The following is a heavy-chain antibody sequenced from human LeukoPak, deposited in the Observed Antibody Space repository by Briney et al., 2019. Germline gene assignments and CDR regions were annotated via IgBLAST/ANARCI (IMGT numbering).Heavy chain of an antibody. J-gene: IGHJ5*02. CDR3: ARGTYYYDSSGYH. CDR1: GGSISSYY. D-gene: IGHD3-22*01. CDR2: ICYSGST. Sequence: SETLSLTCTVSGGSISSYYWSWIRQPPGKGLEWIGYICYSGSTNYNPSLKSRVTISVDTSKNQFSLKLSSVTAADTAVYYCARGTYYYDSSGYHWGQGTLVTVSS. V-gene: IGHV4-59*01.